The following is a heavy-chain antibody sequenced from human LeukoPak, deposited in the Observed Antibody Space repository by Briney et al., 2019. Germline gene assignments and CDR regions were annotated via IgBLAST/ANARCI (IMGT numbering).Heavy chain of an antibody. CDR1: GFTFSIYG. V-gene: IGHV3-30*02. CDR2: IRYDGSNK. Sequence: GGSLRLSCAASGFTFSIYGMHWVRQAPGKGLEWVAFIRYDGSNKYYADSVKGRFTISRDNSKNTLYLQMNSLRAEDTAVYYCAKDLAGSGYYPDAFDIWGQGTMVTVSS. D-gene: IGHD3-22*01. J-gene: IGHJ3*02. CDR3: AKDLAGSGYYPDAFDI.